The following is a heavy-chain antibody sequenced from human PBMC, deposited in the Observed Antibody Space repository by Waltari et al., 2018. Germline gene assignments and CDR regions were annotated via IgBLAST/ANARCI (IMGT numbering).Heavy chain of an antibody. V-gene: IGHV4-34*01. CDR3: AGTPVGVTFLYFDY. CDR2: INYSGST. CDR1: GGSFSGYY. J-gene: IGHJ4*02. D-gene: IGHD1-26*01. Sequence: QVQLQQWGAGLLKPSETLSLTCAGYGGSFSGYYWIWIRQSPGKGLEWIGEINYSGSTNYNPSLKSRVTISIDTSKTQFSLELTSVTGADTAVYYCAGTPVGVTFLYFDYWGQGTLVTVSS.